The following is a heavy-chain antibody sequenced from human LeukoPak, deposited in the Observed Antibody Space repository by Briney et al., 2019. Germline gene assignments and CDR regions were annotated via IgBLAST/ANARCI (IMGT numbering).Heavy chain of an antibody. J-gene: IGHJ2*01. D-gene: IGHD7-27*01. CDR2: IYYSGST. V-gene: IGHV4-59*01. CDR3: ARYGDPWYFDL. Sequence: SETLSLTCTVSGGSISRYYWSWLRQPPGKGLEWIGYIYYSGSTNYNPSLKSRVTISVDTSKNQFSLKLSSVTAADTAVYYCARYGDPWYFDLWGRGTLVTVSS. CDR1: GGSISRYY.